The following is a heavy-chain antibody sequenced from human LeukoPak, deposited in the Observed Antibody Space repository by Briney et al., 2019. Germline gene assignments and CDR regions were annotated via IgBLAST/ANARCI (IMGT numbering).Heavy chain of an antibody. Sequence: SETLSLTCTVSGGSISSYYWSWIRQPPGKGLEWIGYIYYSGSTYYNPSLKSRVTISVDTSKNQFSLKLSSVTAADTAVYYCARLLRVTAAAKGYFDYWGQGTLVTVSS. CDR1: GGSISSYY. CDR2: IYYSGST. V-gene: IGHV4-59*08. CDR3: ARLLRVTAAAKGYFDY. J-gene: IGHJ4*02. D-gene: IGHD6-13*01.